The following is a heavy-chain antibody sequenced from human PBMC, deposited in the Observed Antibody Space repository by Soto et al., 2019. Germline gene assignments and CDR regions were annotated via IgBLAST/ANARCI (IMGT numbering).Heavy chain of an antibody. V-gene: IGHV1-3*01. J-gene: IGHJ6*02. CDR1: GYTFTTYS. CDR2: IHAGNGNT. D-gene: IGHD2-2*01. CDR3: ARAACSSTSCYNYYAYGMDV. Sequence: GASVKVSCKASGYTFTTYSMHGVRQAAVQRLEWMGWIHAGNGNTEHSQKFQGRVTITRDTSASTAYLELGSLRSEDTAVYYCARAACSSTSCYNYYAYGMDVWGQGTAVTVSS.